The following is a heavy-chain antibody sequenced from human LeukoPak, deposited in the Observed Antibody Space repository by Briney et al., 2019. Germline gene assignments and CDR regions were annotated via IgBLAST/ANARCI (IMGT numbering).Heavy chain of an antibody. V-gene: IGHV3-23*01. CDR1: GFTFSGYA. CDR2: INAGGDDT. CDR3: AKGGSYAPLDY. Sequence: GGSLRLSCAASGFTFSGYAMTWVRQTPGKGLEWVSAINAGGDDTIYTESVKGRFTISRDNSKNTLYLQMNSLRADDTAIYYCAKGGSYAPLDYWGQGTLVTVSS. J-gene: IGHJ4*02. D-gene: IGHD1-26*01.